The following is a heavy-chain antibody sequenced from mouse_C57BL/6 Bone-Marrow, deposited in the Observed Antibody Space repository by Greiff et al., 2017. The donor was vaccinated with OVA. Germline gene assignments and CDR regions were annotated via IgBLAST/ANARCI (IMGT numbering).Heavy chain of an antibody. Sequence: QVQLKQPGAELVMPGASVKLSCKASGYTFTSYWMHWVKQRPGQGLEWIGEIDPSDSYTNYNQKFKGKSTLTVDKSSSTAYMQLSSLTSEDSAVYYCARYPNYGSSQAWFAYWGQGTLVTVSA. D-gene: IGHD1-1*01. CDR2: IDPSDSYT. V-gene: IGHV1-69*01. CDR1: GYTFTSYW. J-gene: IGHJ3*01. CDR3: ARYPNYGSSQAWFAY.